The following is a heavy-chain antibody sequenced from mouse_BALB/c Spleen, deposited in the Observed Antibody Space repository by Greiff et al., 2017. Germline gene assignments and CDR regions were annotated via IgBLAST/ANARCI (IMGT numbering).Heavy chain of an antibody. J-gene: IGHJ4*01. D-gene: IGHD2-4*01. CDR2: IWSGGST. V-gene: IGHV2-2*02. CDR3: ARGRVPDYLYAIDY. CDR1: GFSLTSYG. Sequence: QVQLKQSGPGLVQPSQSLSITCTVSGFSLTSYGVHWVRQSPGKGLEWLGVIWSGGSTDYNAAFISRLSISKDNSKSQVFFKMNSLQANDTAIYYCARGRVPDYLYAIDYWGQGTSVTVSS.